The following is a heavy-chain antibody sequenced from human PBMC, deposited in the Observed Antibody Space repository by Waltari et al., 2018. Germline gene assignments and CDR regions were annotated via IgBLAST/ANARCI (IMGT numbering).Heavy chain of an antibody. CDR2: ISGSGGST. CDR3: AKELGGARFGGGGRGWFDP. D-gene: IGHD3-10*01. J-gene: IGHJ5*02. V-gene: IGHV3-23*01. CDR1: VFTFSSYA. Sequence: EVQLLESGGGLVQPGGSLRLSCAASVFTFSSYAMSWVRQAPGKGLEWVSAISGSGGSTYYADSVKGRFTISRDNSKNTLYLQMNSLRAEDTAVYYCAKELGGARFGGGGRGWFDPWGQGTLVTVSS.